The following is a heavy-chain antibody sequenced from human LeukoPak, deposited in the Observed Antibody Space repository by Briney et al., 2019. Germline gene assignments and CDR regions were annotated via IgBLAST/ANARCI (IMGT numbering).Heavy chain of an antibody. J-gene: IGHJ4*02. V-gene: IGHV1-2*02. Sequence: ASVKVSCKASGYTFTGYYMHWVRQAPGQGLEWMGWINPNSGGTDYAQKFQGRVTMTRDTSISTAYMELSRLRSDDTAVYYCARGAWDSSGYYLGKPTQIYYFDYWGQGTLVTVSS. D-gene: IGHD3-22*01. CDR1: GYTFTGYY. CDR3: ARGAWDSSGYYLGKPTQIYYFDY. CDR2: INPNSGGT.